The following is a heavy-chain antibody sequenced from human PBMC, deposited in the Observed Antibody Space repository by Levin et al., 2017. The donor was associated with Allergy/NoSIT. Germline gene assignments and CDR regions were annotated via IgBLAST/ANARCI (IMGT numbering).Heavy chain of an antibody. CDR3: AKSGDSSSWFGAKPRYGYFDR. CDR1: GFTFSSYG. Sequence: GGSLRLSCAASGFTFSSYGMHWVRQAPGKGLEWVAVISYDGSNKYYADSVKGRFTISRDNSKNTLYLQMNSLRAEDTAVYYCAKSGDSSSWFGAKPRYGYFDRWGRGTLVTVSS. D-gene: IGHD6-13*01. V-gene: IGHV3-30*18. CDR2: ISYDGSNK. J-gene: IGHJ2*01.